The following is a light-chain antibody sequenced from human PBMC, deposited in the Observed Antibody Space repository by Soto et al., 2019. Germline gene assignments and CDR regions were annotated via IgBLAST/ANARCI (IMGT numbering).Light chain of an antibody. V-gene: IGLV2-14*01. J-gene: IGLJ1*01. CDR1: SRDVGGYNY. CDR3: TSYTSSSPLV. Sequence: QSALTQPASVSGSPGQSITISCSGTSRDVGGYNYVSWYQHHPGKAPKLMIYEVSNRPSGVSNRFSGSKSGNTASLTISGLQAEDEADYYCTSYTSSSPLVFGTGTKVTVL. CDR2: EVS.